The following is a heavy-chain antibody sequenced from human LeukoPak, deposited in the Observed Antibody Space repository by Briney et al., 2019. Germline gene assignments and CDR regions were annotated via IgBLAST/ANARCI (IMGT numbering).Heavy chain of an antibody. CDR2: INHSGST. D-gene: IGHD6-13*01. CDR1: GGSFSGYY. J-gene: IGHJ6*02. Sequence: SETLSLTCAVYGGSFSGYYWSWIRQPPGKGLEWIGEINHSGSTNYNPSLKSRVTISVDTSKNQFSLKLSSVTAADTAVYYCARGGRYSSSWHVTPLDYYYGMDVWGQGTTVTVSS. CDR3: ARGGRYSSSWHVTPLDYYYGMDV. V-gene: IGHV4-34*01.